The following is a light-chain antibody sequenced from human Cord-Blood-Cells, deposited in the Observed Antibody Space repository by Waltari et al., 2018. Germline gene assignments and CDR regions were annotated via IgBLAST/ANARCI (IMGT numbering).Light chain of an antibody. CDR1: SSNIGSNY. V-gene: IGLV1-47*01. CDR2: RNN. CDR3: AAWDDSLSGYV. Sequence: QSVLTQPPSASGTPGQRVTISCSGSSSNIGSNYVYWYQQLPGTAPKLLSYRNNQRPSGGPDRFSGSKSGTSASLAISGRRSEDEADYYCAAWDDSLSGYVFGTGTKVTVL. J-gene: IGLJ1*01.